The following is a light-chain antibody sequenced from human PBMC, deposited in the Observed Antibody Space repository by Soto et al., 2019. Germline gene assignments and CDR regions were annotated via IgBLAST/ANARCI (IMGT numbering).Light chain of an antibody. CDR1: QSISSY. CDR3: QQSYSTLVT. V-gene: IGKV1-39*01. Sequence: DIQMTQSPSSLSASVGDRVTITCRASQSISSYLNWYQQKPGKAPKLLIYAASSLQRGVPSRFSGSVSGTDFTLTISSLQPEDFATYYCQQSYSTLVTFGQGNKLEIK. CDR2: AAS. J-gene: IGKJ2*01.